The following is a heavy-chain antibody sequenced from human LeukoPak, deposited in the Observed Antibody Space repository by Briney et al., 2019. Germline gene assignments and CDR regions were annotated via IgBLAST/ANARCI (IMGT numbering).Heavy chain of an antibody. V-gene: IGHV3-21*01. CDR3: ARDRGGITMVRESSQHY. D-gene: IGHD3-10*01. Sequence: PGGSLRLSCAASGFTFSSYRMTWVRQARGKGLEWVSSISSSSSYIYYADSVKGRFTISRDNAKNSLYLQMNSLRAEDTAVYYCARDRGGITMVRESSQHYWGQGTLVTVSS. CDR2: ISSSSSYI. J-gene: IGHJ4*02. CDR1: GFTFSSYR.